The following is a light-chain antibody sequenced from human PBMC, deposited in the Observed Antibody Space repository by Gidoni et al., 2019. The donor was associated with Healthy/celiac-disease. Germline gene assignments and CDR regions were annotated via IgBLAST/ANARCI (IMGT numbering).Light chain of an antibody. J-gene: IGKJ1*01. V-gene: IGKV3-11*01. CDR3: QQRSNWQT. CDR2: DAS. CDR1: QSVSSY. Sequence: EIVLTQSPATLSLSPGERATLSCRASQSVSSYLAWYQQKPGQPPRLLIYDASNRATGIPARFSGSGSGTDFTLTINSLEAEDFAVYYCQQRSNWQTFGQGTKVEIK.